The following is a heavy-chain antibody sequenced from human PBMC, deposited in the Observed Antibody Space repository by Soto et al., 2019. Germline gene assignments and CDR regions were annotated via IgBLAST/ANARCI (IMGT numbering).Heavy chain of an antibody. CDR2: IWFDGSNE. J-gene: IGHJ6*02. D-gene: IGHD2-15*01. CDR3: ARGSLYCSSTSCSYGMDV. Sequence: QVQLVESGGGVVQPGWSLRLSCAASGFTFSDYGMHWARQAPGEGLQWVAVIWFDGSNEHYADSVKGRFTISRDNSKNTLYLQMYSLRAGDTAVYYCARGSLYCSSTSCSYGMDVWGQGTTVTVSS. CDR1: GFTFSDYG. V-gene: IGHV3-33*01.